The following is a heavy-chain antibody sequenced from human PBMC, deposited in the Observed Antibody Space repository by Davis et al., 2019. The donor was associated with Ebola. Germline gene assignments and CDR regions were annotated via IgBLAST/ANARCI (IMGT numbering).Heavy chain of an antibody. CDR3: ASRDGYKKAFDY. D-gene: IGHD5-24*01. V-gene: IGHV4-34*01. Sequence: MPSETLSPTCAVHGGSFSGYYWSWIRQPPGKGLESIGEINHSGRTNYNPSLKSRVTISVDTSKNQFSLKLSSVTAADTAVYYCASRDGYKKAFDYWGQGTLVTVSS. CDR1: GGSFSGYY. J-gene: IGHJ4*02. CDR2: INHSGRT.